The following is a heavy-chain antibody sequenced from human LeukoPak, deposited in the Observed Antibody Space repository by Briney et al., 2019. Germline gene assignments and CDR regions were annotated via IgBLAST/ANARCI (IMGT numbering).Heavy chain of an antibody. CDR1: GGSISSYY. D-gene: IGHD3-10*01. J-gene: IGHJ3*02. Sequence: PSETLSLTCTVSGGSISSYYWSRIRQPPGKGLEWIGYIYYSGNTNYNPSLKSRVTISVDTSKNQFSLKLSSVTAADTAVYYCARRHTPVRGAYSDAFHIWGQGTMVTVSS. CDR2: IYYSGNT. V-gene: IGHV4-59*01. CDR3: ARRHTPVRGAYSDAFHI.